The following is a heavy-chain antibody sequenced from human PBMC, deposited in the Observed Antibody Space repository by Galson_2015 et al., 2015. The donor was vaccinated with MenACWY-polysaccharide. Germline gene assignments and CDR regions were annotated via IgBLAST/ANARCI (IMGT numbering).Heavy chain of an antibody. V-gene: IGHV5-51*03. CDR1: GYSFSSYW. CDR2: IYPGDSDP. CDR3: ATSPGGGIDGYNYGTHFDY. Sequence: QSGAEVKKPGESLKISCKGSGYSFSSYWIGWVRQMPGKGLEWMGIIYPGDSDPRYSPSFQGQVTISADKSISTAYLQWSSLKASDNAMYYCATSPGGGIDGYNYGTHFDYWGQGTLVTVSS. J-gene: IGHJ4*02. D-gene: IGHD5-24*01.